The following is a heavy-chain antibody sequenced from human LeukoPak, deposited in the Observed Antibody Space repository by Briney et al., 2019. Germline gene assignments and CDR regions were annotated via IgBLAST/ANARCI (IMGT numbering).Heavy chain of an antibody. Sequence: SAPTLVNPTQTLTLTCTFSGFSLSTSGVRVGWIRQPPGKALEWLALIYWNDDKRYSPSLKTRLTITKDTSKNQVVLTMTNMDPVDTATYYCAHRENSGPIPHDFDIWRQGTMVSVSS. CDR3: AHRENSGPIPHDFDI. V-gene: IGHV2-5*01. J-gene: IGHJ3*02. D-gene: IGHD5-12*01. CDR2: IYWNDDK. CDR1: GFSLSTSGVR.